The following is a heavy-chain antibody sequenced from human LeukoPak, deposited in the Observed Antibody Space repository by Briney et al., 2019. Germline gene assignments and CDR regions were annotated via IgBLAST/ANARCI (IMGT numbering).Heavy chain of an antibody. CDR3: AREVLAVADTDYNYYGIDV. V-gene: IGHV1-69*06. D-gene: IGHD6-19*01. J-gene: IGHJ6*01. CDR1: GRTFSSNA. Sequence: GASVKLFCNASGRTFSSNAIIWVRQAPGQGLEWMGGIIPILGTTNYAQKFQGRVTVTADKSTSTAYMELSSLRSEDTAVYYCAREVLAVADTDYNYYGIDVWGKGTTVSVSP. CDR2: IIPILGTT.